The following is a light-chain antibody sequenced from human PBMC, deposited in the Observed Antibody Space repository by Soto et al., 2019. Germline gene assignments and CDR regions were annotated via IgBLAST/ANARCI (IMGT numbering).Light chain of an antibody. CDR3: QQYDSFSVT. Sequence: EIVLTQSPGTLSLSPGERATLSCRASQSVSNNYLAWYQQKPGQAPRLLIYGASNRATGIPDRFSGSGSGTDFTLTISRLEPEDFAVYYCQQYDSFSVTFGQGTKVDIK. CDR1: QSVSNNY. V-gene: IGKV3-20*01. CDR2: GAS. J-gene: IGKJ1*01.